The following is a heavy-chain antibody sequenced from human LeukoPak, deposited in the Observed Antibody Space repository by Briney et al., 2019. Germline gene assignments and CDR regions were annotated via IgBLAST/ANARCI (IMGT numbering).Heavy chain of an antibody. CDR1: GYRFTTQW. Sequence: GGSLKISCKGSGYRFTTQWIGWVRPMPGKGLEWMGIIYPSDSDTRYSPSFQGQVTISAGKSISTAFLQWSSLKASDTAMYYCARLSGAVFDYWGQGTLVSVSS. D-gene: IGHD3-3*01. CDR2: IYPSDSDT. V-gene: IGHV5-51*01. CDR3: ARLSGAVFDY. J-gene: IGHJ4*02.